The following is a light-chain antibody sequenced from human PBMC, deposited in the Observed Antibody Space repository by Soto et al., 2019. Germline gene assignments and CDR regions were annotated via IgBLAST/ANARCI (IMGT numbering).Light chain of an antibody. V-gene: IGKV1-5*03. J-gene: IGKJ1*01. CDR2: KAS. CDR1: QSISTI. Sequence: GDRVTITCRASQSISTILAWYQQKPGKAPKLLIYKASSLESGVPSRFSGSGSGTEFTLTISSLQPDDFATYYCQQYNSYSLTFGQGTKVDIK. CDR3: QQYNSYSLT.